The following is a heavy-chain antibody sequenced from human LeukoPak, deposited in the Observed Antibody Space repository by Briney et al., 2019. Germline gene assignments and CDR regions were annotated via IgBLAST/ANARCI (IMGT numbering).Heavy chain of an antibody. CDR3: AKSPLAVAGTGNWFDP. CDR2: ISGSGGGT. J-gene: IGHJ5*02. V-gene: IGHV3-23*01. CDR1: GFTFGMYA. Sequence: GGSLRLSCAASGFTFGMYAMSWVRQAPGRGLEWVSAISGSGGGTYYADSVKGRFTISRDNSKNTLFLQMNNLRAEDTAVYYCAKSPLAVAGTGNWFDPWGQGTLVTVSS. D-gene: IGHD6-19*01.